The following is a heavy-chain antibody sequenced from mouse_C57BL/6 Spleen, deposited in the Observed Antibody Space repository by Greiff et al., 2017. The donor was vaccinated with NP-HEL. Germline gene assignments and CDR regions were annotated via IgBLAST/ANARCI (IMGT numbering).Heavy chain of an antibody. Sequence: EVQLQQSGPELVKPGASVKIPCKASGYTFTDYNMDWVKQSHGKSLEWIGDINPNNGGTIYNQKFKGKATLTVDKSSSTAYMELRSLTSEDTAVYYCARGGDYYDYHYYAMDYWGQGTSVTVSS. CDR1: GYTFTDYN. CDR3: ARGGDYYDYHYYAMDY. J-gene: IGHJ4*01. CDR2: INPNNGGT. D-gene: IGHD2-4*01. V-gene: IGHV1-18*01.